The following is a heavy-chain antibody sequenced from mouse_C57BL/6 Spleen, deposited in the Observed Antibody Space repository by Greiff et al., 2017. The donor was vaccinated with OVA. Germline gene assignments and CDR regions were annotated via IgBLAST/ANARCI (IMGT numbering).Heavy chain of an antibody. V-gene: IGHV1-19*01. Sequence: VQLQQSGPVLVKPGASVKMSCKASGYTFTDYYMNWVKQSHGKSLEWIGVINPYNGGTSYNQKFKGKATLTVDKSSSTAYMELNSLTSEDSAVYYCARLLYDSYWYFDVWGTGTTVTVSS. CDR3: ARLLYDSYWYFDV. CDR1: GYTFTDYY. CDR2: INPYNGGT. J-gene: IGHJ1*03. D-gene: IGHD2-3*01.